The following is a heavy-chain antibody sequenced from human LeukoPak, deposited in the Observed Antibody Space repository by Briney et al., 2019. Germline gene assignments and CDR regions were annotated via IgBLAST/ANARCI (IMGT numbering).Heavy chain of an antibody. CDR1: GFTFSSYA. Sequence: GGSLRLSCAASGFTFSSYAMSWVRQAPGKGLEWISAISGSGGSTYYADSVKGRFTISRDNSKNTLYLQMNSLRAEDTAVYYCAKDGRDGYNFRPYDYWGQGTLVTVSS. CDR3: AKDGRDGYNFRPYDY. D-gene: IGHD5-24*01. V-gene: IGHV3-23*01. J-gene: IGHJ4*02. CDR2: ISGSGGST.